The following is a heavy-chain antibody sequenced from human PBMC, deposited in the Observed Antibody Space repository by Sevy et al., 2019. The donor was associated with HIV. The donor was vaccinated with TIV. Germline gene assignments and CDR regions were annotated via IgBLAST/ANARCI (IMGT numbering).Heavy chain of an antibody. CDR3: ARWRQLNTYTYYYYYGMDV. Sequence: SETLSLTCAVYGGSFSGYYWSWIRQPPGKGLEWIGEINHSGSTNYNPSLKSRVTISVDTSKNQFSLKLSSVTAADTAVYYGARWRQLNTYTYYYYYGMDVWGQGTTVTVSS. D-gene: IGHD6-6*01. V-gene: IGHV4-34*01. CDR2: INHSGST. J-gene: IGHJ6*02. CDR1: GGSFSGYY.